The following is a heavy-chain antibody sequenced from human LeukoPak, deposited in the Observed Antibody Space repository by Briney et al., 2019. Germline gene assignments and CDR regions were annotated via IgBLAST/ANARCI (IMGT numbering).Heavy chain of an antibody. J-gene: IGHJ4*02. Sequence: PSETLSLTCAVYGGSFSGYYWSWIRQPPGKGLEWIGEINHSGSTNYNPSLKSRVTISVDTSKNQFSLKLSSVTAADTAVYYCASRVQLWWLGFDYWGQGTLVTVSS. CDR2: INHSGST. D-gene: IGHD5-18*01. CDR1: GGSFSGYY. CDR3: ASRVQLWWLGFDY. V-gene: IGHV4-34*01.